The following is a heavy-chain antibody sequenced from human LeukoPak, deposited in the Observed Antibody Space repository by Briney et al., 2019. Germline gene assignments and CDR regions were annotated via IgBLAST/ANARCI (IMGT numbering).Heavy chain of an antibody. D-gene: IGHD3-10*01. CDR2: IYYSGDT. V-gene: IGHV4-39*07. Sequence: SETLSLTCTVSGGSISSSSYYWGWIRQPPGKGLEWIGYIYYSGDTNYNPSLQSRVTVSVDTSKNQFSLRLTSVSAADTAVYYCVRGPYGSGISNWFDPWGQGTQVIVSS. CDR1: GGSISSSSYY. CDR3: VRGPYGSGISNWFDP. J-gene: IGHJ5*02.